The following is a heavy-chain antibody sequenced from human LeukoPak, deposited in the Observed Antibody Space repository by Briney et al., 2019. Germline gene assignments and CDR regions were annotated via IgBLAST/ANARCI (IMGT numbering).Heavy chain of an antibody. CDR3: ASAYDFWSGYPIDY. J-gene: IGHJ4*02. CDR1: GFTFSSYS. Sequence: GGSLRLSCAASGFTFSSYSMNWVRQAPGKGLEWVSSISSSSSYIYYADSVKGRFTISRDNARNSLYLQMNSLRAEDTAVYYCASAYDFWSGYPIDYWGQGTLVTVSS. CDR2: ISSSSSYI. D-gene: IGHD3-3*01. V-gene: IGHV3-21*01.